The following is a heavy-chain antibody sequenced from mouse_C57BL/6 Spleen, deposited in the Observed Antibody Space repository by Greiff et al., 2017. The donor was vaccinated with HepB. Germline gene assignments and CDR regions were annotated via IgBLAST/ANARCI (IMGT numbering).Heavy chain of an antibody. CDR2: ISGGGGNT. D-gene: IGHD2-4*01. V-gene: IGHV5-9*01. CDR1: GFTFSSYT. J-gene: IGHJ4*01. Sequence: EVQLVESGGGLVKPGGSLKLSCAASGFTFSSYTMSWVRQTPEKRLEWVATISGGGGNTYYPDSVKGRFTISRDNAKNTLYLQMSSLRSEDTALYYCARLGIDYVYAMDYWGQGTSVTVSS. CDR3: ARLGIDYVYAMDY.